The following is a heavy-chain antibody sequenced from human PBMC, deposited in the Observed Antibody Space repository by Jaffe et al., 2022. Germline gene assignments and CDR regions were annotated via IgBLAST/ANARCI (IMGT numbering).Heavy chain of an antibody. V-gene: IGHV3-7*01. J-gene: IGHJ4*02. CDR2: IKQDGSEK. D-gene: IGHD4-4*01. CDR1: GFAFSTYW. CDR3: ARDHSNRLDY. Sequence: EVQLVESGGGLVQPGGSLRLSCAASGFAFSTYWMSWVRQAPGKGLEWVAIIKQDGSEKYYVDSVKGRSTISRDNAKNSLYLQMNSLRAEDTAVYYCARDHSNRLDYWGQGTLVTVSS.